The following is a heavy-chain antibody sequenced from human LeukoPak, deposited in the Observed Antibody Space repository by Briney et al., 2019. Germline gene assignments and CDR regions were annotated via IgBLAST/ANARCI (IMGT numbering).Heavy chain of an antibody. Sequence: GGSLRLSCAASGFTFSDYYMNWIRQAPGKGLEWVSCISGSSSYTNYADSVKGRFTISRDNAKNTLYLQMNSLRAEDTAVYYCARRYSSSWYDYWGQGTLVTVSS. CDR2: ISGSSSYT. V-gene: IGHV3-11*03. J-gene: IGHJ4*02. CDR3: ARRYSSSWYDY. D-gene: IGHD6-13*01. CDR1: GFTFSDYY.